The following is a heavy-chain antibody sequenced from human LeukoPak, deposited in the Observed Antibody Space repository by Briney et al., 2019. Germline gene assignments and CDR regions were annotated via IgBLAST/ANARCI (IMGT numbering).Heavy chain of an antibody. CDR2: IKQDGSEK. Sequence: PGGSLRLSCAASGFTFSSYWMSWVRQAPGKGLEWVANIKQDGSEKYYVDSVKGRFTISRDNAKNSLYLQMNSLRAEDTAVYYCAKGSIAVARPHDYWGQGTLVTVSS. D-gene: IGHD6-19*01. CDR1: GFTFSSYW. CDR3: AKGSIAVARPHDY. V-gene: IGHV3-7*03. J-gene: IGHJ4*02.